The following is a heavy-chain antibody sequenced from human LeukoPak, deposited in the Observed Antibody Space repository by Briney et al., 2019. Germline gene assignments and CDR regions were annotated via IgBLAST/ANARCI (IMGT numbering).Heavy chain of an antibody. CDR3: ARDGDGLKPLDY. CDR2: ISSSSSDI. Sequence: GGSLRLSCAASGFSFISYSMNWVRPAPGKGLEWVSSISSSSSDIYYADLVKGRFTISRDNAKNSLYLQMNSLRAEDTAIYYCARDGDGLKPLDYWGQGTLVIVSS. D-gene: IGHD5-24*01. J-gene: IGHJ4*02. V-gene: IGHV3-21*01. CDR1: GFSFISYS.